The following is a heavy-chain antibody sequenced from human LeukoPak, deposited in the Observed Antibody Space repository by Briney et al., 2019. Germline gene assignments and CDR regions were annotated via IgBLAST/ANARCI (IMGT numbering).Heavy chain of an antibody. CDR2: MNPNSGNT. V-gene: IGHV1-8*01. Sequence: ASVKVSCKASGYTFTSYDINWVRQATGQGLEWMGWMNPNSGNTGYAQKFQGRVTMTRNTSISTAYMELSSLRSEDTAVYYCARRRAFGGVIASNWFDPWGQGTLVTVSS. CDR1: GYTFTSYD. J-gene: IGHJ5*02. CDR3: ARRRAFGGVIASNWFDP. D-gene: IGHD3-16*02.